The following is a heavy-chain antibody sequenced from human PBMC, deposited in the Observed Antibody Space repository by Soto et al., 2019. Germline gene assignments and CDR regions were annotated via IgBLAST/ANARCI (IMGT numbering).Heavy chain of an antibody. V-gene: IGHV3-15*07. CDR3: AKEEGIYYDSKYGMDV. J-gene: IGHJ6*02. Sequence: PGGSLRLSCAVSGVTLTNVWMNWVRQAPGKGPEWVGRIKSNTDGGTTDYAAPVKGRFTVSRDDSENTLYLQMNSLRAEDTAVYYCAKEEGIYYDSKYGMDVWGQGTTVTVSS. CDR1: GVTLTNVW. D-gene: IGHD3-22*01. CDR2: IKSNTDGGTT.